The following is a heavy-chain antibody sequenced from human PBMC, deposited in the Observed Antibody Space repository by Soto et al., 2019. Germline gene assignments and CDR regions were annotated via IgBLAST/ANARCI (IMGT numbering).Heavy chain of an antibody. Sequence: EVQLVESGGGLVQPGGSLRLSCVVSGFTFSNYDMHWVRQATGKGLEWVSAIASAGDTYYADSVKGRFTISRENACDSLFLQKSGLRVGDTAGYYCGALGAHIFWGQGTLVTVSS. CDR1: GFTFSNYD. CDR3: GALGAHIF. J-gene: IGHJ4*02. CDR2: IASAGDT. V-gene: IGHV3-13*04. D-gene: IGHD7-27*01.